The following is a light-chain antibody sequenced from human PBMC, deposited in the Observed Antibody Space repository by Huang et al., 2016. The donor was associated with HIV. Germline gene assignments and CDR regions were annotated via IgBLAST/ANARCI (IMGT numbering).Light chain of an antibody. Sequence: EIVMTQSPATLSVSRGERATLSCRASPSVSSNLAWYQQKPGQAPRLRIYGASTRATGIPARFSGSGSGTEFTLTISSLQSEDCAAYYCQQYNDWPQTFGQGTKLEIK. CDR2: GAS. CDR3: QQYNDWPQT. V-gene: IGKV3-15*01. CDR1: PSVSSN. J-gene: IGKJ2*01.